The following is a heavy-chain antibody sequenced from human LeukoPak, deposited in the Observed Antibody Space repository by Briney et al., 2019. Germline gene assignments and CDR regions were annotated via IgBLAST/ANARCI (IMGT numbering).Heavy chain of an antibody. D-gene: IGHD2-21*01. CDR2: INPNSGGT. J-gene: IGHJ4*02. CDR3: ARVRSIGMVAIPIPSYFDY. V-gene: IGHV1-2*02. Sequence: ASVKVSCKASGYTFTGYYMHWVRQAPGQGLEWMGWINPNSGGTNYAQKFQGRVTMTRDTSISTAYMELSRLRSDDTAVYYCARVRSIGMVAIPIPSYFDYWGQGTLVTVSS. CDR1: GYTFTGYY.